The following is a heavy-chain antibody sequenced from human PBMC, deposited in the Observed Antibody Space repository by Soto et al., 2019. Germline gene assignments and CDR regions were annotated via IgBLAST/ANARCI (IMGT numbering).Heavy chain of an antibody. CDR3: ARDQSGSSGCSTISPVNYYYYGMDV. V-gene: IGHV3-30-3*01. D-gene: IGHD6-19*01. CDR2: ISYDGSNK. J-gene: IGHJ6*02. Sequence: GGSLRLSCAASGFTFSSYAMHWVRQAPGKGLEWVAVISYDGSNKYYADSVKGRFTISRDNSKNTLYLQMNSLRAEDTAVYYCARDQSGSSGCSTISPVNYYYYGMDVWGQGTTVNDSS. CDR1: GFTFSSYA.